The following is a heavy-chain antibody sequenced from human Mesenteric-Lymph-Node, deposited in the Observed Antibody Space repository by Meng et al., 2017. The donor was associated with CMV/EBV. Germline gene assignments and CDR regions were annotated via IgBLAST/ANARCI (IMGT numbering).Heavy chain of an antibody. V-gene: IGHV3-30*04. CDR2: ISYDGSNK. Sequence: GESLKISCAASGFTFSRYAMHWVRQTPGKGLEWVAFISYDGSNKFYADSVKGRFTISRDTSKNTLFLQLNSLRAEDAAVYYCARIPDFFNRDGYFDYWGQGTLVTVSS. CDR1: GFTFSRYA. D-gene: IGHD5-24*01. J-gene: IGHJ4*02. CDR3: ARIPDFFNRDGYFDY.